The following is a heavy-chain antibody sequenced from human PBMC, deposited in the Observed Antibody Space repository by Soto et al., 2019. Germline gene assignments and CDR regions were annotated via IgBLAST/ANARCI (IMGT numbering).Heavy chain of an antibody. D-gene: IGHD6-19*01. CDR2: TYYRSKWYN. CDR1: GDSVSSNSAA. CDR3: ARVVESGGHKGYYYYGMDV. Sequence: TLSLTCAISGDSVSSNSAAWNWIRQSPSRGLEWLGRTYYRSKWYNDYAVSVKSRITINPDTSKNQFSLQLNSVTPEDTAVYYRARVVESGGHKGYYYYGMDVWGQGTTVTVSS. V-gene: IGHV6-1*01. J-gene: IGHJ6*02.